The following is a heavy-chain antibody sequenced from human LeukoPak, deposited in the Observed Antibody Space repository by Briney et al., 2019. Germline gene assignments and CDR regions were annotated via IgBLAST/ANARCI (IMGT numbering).Heavy chain of an antibody. V-gene: IGHV3-30-3*01. Sequence: QPGGSLRLSCAASGFTFSSYAMHWVRQAPGKGLESVAVISYDGSNKYYADSVKSRFTISRDNSKNTLYLQMNSLTAEDTAVYYCARDNPVGATGPFDYWGQGTLVTVSS. CDR3: ARDNPVGATGPFDY. D-gene: IGHD1-26*01. J-gene: IGHJ4*02. CDR2: ISYDGSNK. CDR1: GFTFSSYA.